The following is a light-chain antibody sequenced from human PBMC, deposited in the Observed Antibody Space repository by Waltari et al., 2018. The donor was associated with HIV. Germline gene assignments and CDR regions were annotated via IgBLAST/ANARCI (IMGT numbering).Light chain of an antibody. Sequence: ISCSGSSSNIGTYTVNWYRQLPGTAPKLLIYSNNQRPSGVPDRFSGSKSGTSASLAISGLQSEDEADYYCAAWDGSLNGVLFGGGTKLTVL. J-gene: IGLJ2*01. CDR3: AAWDGSLNGVL. V-gene: IGLV1-44*01. CDR1: SSNIGTYT. CDR2: SNN.